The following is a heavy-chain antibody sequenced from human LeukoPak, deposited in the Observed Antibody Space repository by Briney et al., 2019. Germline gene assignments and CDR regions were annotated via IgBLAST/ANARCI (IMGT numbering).Heavy chain of an antibody. Sequence: QPGGSLRLSCAASGFTFSSYDMSWVRQAPGKGLEWVSTITGSGGSTYYADSVKGRFTISRDNSKNTLYLQMNSLRAEDTAVYYCAKDVSSGSYWYFDYWGQGTLVTVSS. CDR2: ITGSGGST. CDR1: GFTFSSYD. V-gene: IGHV3-23*01. CDR3: AKDVSSGSYWYFDY. J-gene: IGHJ4*02. D-gene: IGHD1-26*01.